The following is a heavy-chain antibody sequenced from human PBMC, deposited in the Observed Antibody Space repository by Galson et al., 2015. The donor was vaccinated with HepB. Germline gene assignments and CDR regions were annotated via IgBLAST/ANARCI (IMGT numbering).Heavy chain of an antibody. J-gene: IGHJ3*02. D-gene: IGHD5-12*01. CDR3: VRGQSGTWLFDGLDM. CDR1: GFTFRDNG. V-gene: IGHV3-30*03. Sequence: SLRLSCAASGFTFRDNGIHWVRQTPNKGLEWMAVVSNDGRHRDYADSVKGRFTISRDNSNSTVTLLMNSLRTEDTGLYYCVRGQSGTWLFDGLDMWGPGTSVIVSS. CDR2: VSNDGRHR.